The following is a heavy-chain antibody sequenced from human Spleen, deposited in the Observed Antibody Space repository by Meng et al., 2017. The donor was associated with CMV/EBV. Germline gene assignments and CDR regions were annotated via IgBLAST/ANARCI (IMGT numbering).Heavy chain of an antibody. D-gene: IGHD1-26*01. V-gene: IGHV3-21*04. J-gene: IGHJ4*02. CDR1: GFTFNTYT. Sequence: GESLKISCVASGFTFNTYTMNWVRQAPGKGLEWVSSISYTSSYIYYAGSMKGRFTISRDKAKNSLYLQMSSLRAGDTALYYCAKAFSASWYREYYDDWGQGTLVTVSS. CDR2: ISYTSSYI. CDR3: AKAFSASWYREYYDD.